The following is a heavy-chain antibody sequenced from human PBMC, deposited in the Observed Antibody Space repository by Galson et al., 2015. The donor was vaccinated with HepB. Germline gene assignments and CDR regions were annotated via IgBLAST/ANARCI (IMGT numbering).Heavy chain of an antibody. D-gene: IGHD6-19*01. J-gene: IGHJ4*02. Sequence: SETLSLTCTVSGGSINSYYWSWIRQPPGKGLEWIGYIYSSGSTNYNPSLKSRVTISVDTSKNQFSLKLSSVTAADTAVYYCARETVRRCSSGPFDYWGQGNLVTVSS. CDR3: ARETVRRCSSGPFDY. CDR2: IYSSGST. V-gene: IGHV4-59*01. CDR1: GGSINSYY.